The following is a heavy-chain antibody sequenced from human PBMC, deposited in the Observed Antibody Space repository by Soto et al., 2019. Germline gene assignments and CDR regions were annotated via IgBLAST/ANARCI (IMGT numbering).Heavy chain of an antibody. D-gene: IGHD6-13*01. J-gene: IGHJ6*02. CDR2: IYPGDSGT. CDR1: GYSFTSYW. CDR3: ARRAGFYYYGMDV. Sequence: PGESLKISCKGSGYSFTSYWIGWVRQMPGKGLEWMGIIYPGDSGTRYSPSFQGQVTISADKSISTAYLQWSSLKASDTAMYYCARRAGFYYYGMDVWGQGTTVTVSS. V-gene: IGHV5-51*01.